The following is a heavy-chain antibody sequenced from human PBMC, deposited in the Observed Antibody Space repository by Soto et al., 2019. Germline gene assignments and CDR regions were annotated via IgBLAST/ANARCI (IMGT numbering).Heavy chain of an antibody. CDR1: GGTFSSYA. Sequence: SVKVSCKASGGTFSSYAISWVRQAPGQGLEWMGGIIPIFGTANYAQKFQGRVTITADESTSTAYMELSSLRSEDTAVYYFARSLSYYYDSSGQLPLDYWGQGTLVTVSS. CDR3: ARSLSYYYDSSGQLPLDY. CDR2: IIPIFGTA. D-gene: IGHD3-22*01. V-gene: IGHV1-69*13. J-gene: IGHJ4*02.